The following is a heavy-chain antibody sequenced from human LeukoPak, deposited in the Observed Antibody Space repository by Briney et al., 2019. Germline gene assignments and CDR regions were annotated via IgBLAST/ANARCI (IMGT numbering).Heavy chain of an antibody. D-gene: IGHD3-3*01. CDR2: INHSGST. V-gene: IGHV4-34*01. CDR3: ARGVLRFLEWLPGWFDP. J-gene: IGHJ5*02. Sequence: SETLSLTCAVYGGSFSGYYWSWIRQPPGKGLEWMGEINHSGSTNYNPSLKSRVTISLDTSKNQFSLKLSSVTAADTAVYYCARGVLRFLEWLPGWFDPWGQGTLVTVSS. CDR1: GGSFSGYY.